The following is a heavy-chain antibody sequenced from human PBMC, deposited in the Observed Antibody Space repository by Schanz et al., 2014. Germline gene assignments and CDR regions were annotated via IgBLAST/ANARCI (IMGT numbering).Heavy chain of an antibody. Sequence: EVQLVESGGGLVQPGGSLRLSCAASGFTFSGYWMSWVRQAPGEGLVWVANIKLDGSEKYYVDSVKGRFTISRDNAKNSLYLQMNSLTDEDTAVYYCAKYGTGKGVSFAYWGQGPLVTVSS. CDR3: AKYGTGKGVSFAY. D-gene: IGHD1-26*01. CDR1: GFTFSGYW. J-gene: IGHJ4*02. CDR2: IKLDGSEK. V-gene: IGHV3-7*01.